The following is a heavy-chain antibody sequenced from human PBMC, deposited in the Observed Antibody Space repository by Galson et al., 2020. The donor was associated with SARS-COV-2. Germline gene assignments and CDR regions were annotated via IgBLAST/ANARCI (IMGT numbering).Heavy chain of an antibody. D-gene: IGHD1-1*01. CDR2: IYYSGNT. J-gene: IGHJ5*02. CDR1: GGSISSSSYY. V-gene: IGHV4-39*01. CDR3: ARHDKRNIDWLDP. Sequence: SETLSLSCTASGGSISSSSYYWVWLRPPPGQGREWIRSIYYSGNTYYNPSLNSRITISVDTSKNQFSLKLSPVTAADAAVYHWARHDKRNIDWLDPWGQGTLVIVSS.